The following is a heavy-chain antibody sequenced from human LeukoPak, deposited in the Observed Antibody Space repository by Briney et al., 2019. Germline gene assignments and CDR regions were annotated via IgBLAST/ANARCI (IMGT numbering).Heavy chain of an antibody. CDR1: GGTFSSYA. CDR3: ARHEDTLRNNYFDY. V-gene: IGHV1-69*05. CDR2: IIPIFGTA. D-gene: IGHD5-18*01. Sequence: SVKVSCKASGGTFSSYAISWVRQAPGQGLEWMGRIIPIFGTANYAQEFQGRVTITTDESTSTAYMELSSLRSEDTAVYYCARHEDTLRNNYFDYWGQGTLVTVSS. J-gene: IGHJ4*02.